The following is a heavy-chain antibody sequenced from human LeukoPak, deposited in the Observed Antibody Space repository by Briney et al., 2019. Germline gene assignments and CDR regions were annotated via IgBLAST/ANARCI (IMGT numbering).Heavy chain of an antibody. CDR2: IYYSGST. Sequence: PSETLSLTCTVSGGSISSYYWSWLRQPPGKGLEWIGNIYYSGSTNYNPSLKSRVTISVDTSRNHFSLKLSSVTTADTAVYYCARARPAYYYYGMDVWGQGTTVTVSS. J-gene: IGHJ6*02. CDR3: ARARPAYYYYGMDV. D-gene: IGHD6-6*01. V-gene: IGHV4-59*01. CDR1: GGSISSYY.